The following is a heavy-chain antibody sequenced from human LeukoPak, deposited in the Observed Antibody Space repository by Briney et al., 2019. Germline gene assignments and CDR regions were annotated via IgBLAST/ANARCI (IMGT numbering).Heavy chain of an antibody. D-gene: IGHD2-15*01. Sequence: KAGGSLRLSCAASGFTFSSYAMNWVRQAPGKGLEWVSSISTTANYIYYADSVKGRFTISRDNAGNSVFLRMDSLTAEDTAVYYCVRSNIGGTCVDDWGQGTLVTVSS. J-gene: IGHJ4*02. CDR1: GFTFSSYA. V-gene: IGHV3-21*01. CDR3: VRSNIGGTCVDD. CDR2: ISTTANYI.